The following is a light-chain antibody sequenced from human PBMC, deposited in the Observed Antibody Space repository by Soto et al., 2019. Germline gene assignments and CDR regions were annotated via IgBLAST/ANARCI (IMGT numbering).Light chain of an antibody. V-gene: IGKV3-15*01. CDR1: QTIDNK. CDR2: GAS. CDR3: QQYKDWRT. J-gene: IGKJ1*01. Sequence: IVMTQSPATLSVSPGERATLSCRASQTIDNKLAWYQQRPGQAPRLLIYGASIRATRIPARFSGSGSGTEFTLTISGLQSEDFGVYYCQQYKDWRTFGQGTNVDIK.